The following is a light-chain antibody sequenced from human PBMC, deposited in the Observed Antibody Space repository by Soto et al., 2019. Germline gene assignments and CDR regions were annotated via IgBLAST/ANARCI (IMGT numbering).Light chain of an antibody. Sequence: DIQMTQSPSTLSASVGDRVTITCRASQSISSWLAWYQQKPGKAPKLLIYDASSLESGVPSRFSGSGSGTEFTLTISSLQPDDFAASYCQQYNSYPWTFGQGTKV. CDR3: QQYNSYPWT. J-gene: IGKJ1*01. CDR1: QSISSW. CDR2: DAS. V-gene: IGKV1-5*01.